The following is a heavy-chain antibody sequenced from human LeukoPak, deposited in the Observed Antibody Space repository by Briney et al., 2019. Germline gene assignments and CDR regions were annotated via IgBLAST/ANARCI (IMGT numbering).Heavy chain of an antibody. CDR2: ISYDGSNK. J-gene: IGHJ4*02. Sequence: PGGSLRLSCAASGFTFSSYAMHWVRQAPGKGLEWVAVISYDGSNKYYADSVKGRFTISRDNSKNTLYLQMNSLRAEDTAVYYCARDRVVGALGYWGQGTLVTVSS. CDR3: ARDRVVGALGY. V-gene: IGHV3-30*04. D-gene: IGHD1-26*01. CDR1: GFTFSSYA.